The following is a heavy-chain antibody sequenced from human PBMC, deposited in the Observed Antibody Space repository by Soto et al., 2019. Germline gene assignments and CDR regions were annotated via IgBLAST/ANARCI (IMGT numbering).Heavy chain of an antibody. V-gene: IGHV4-30-2*01. CDR2: IYHSGST. CDR1: GGPIRSGGYS. D-gene: IGHD5-12*01. CDR3: AAGGGLPRYY. Sequence: LQLPESGSGLVKPSQTLVLTCPVPGGPIRSGGYSWSWVREAPGKGLEWIGYIYHSGSTYYNPSLKSRVTISADRSKNQFSLKLSSVTAADTAVYYCAAGGGLPRYYWGQGTLVTVSS. J-gene: IGHJ4*02.